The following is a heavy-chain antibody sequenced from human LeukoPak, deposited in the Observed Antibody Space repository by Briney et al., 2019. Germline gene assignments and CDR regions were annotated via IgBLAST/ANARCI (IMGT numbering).Heavy chain of an antibody. Sequence: SLSLSCAVSGFTLSNYYISWVRQPPGKGRGWDSYISSNGSTIYYTNSAKGRLTISRDNAKNSLYLQMNSLRAEDTAVYYCARVEENWFDTWGQGTLVTVSS. CDR1: GFTLSNYY. CDR2: ISSNGSTI. D-gene: IGHD3-3*01. V-gene: IGHV3-11*04. CDR3: ARVEENWFDT. J-gene: IGHJ5*02.